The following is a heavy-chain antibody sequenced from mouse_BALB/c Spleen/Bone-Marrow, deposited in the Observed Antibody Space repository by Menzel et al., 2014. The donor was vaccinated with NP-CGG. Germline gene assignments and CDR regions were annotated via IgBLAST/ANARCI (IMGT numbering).Heavy chain of an antibody. V-gene: IGHV1-39*01. D-gene: IGHD2-4*01. CDR3: ARSGYYDSLYAMDY. J-gene: IGHJ4*01. CDR2: IDPYYGGT. Sequence: VQLKESGPELEKPGASVKISCKASGYSFTGYNMNWVKQSNGKSLEWIGNIDPYYGGTSYNQKFKGKATLTVDKSSSTAYMQLKSLASEDSAVYYCARSGYYDSLYAMDYWGQGTSVTVSS. CDR1: GYSFTGYN.